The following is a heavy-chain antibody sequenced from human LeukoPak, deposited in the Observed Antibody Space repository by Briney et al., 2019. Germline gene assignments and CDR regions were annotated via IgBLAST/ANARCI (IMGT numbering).Heavy chain of an antibody. D-gene: IGHD1-26*01. CDR3: ATGIVGVDAFDI. V-gene: IGHV1-24*01. J-gene: IGHJ3*02. CDR1: GYTLTELS. CDR2: FDPEDGET. Sequence: ASVKVSCKVSGYTLTELSMHWVQQAPGKGLEWMGGFDPEDGETIYAQKFQGRVTMTEDTSTDTAYMELSSLRSEDTAVYYCATGIVGVDAFDIWGQGTMVTVSS.